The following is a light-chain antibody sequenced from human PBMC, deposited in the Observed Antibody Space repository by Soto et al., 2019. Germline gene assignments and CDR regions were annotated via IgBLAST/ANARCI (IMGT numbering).Light chain of an antibody. J-gene: IGKJ2*01. CDR2: AAS. Sequence: IQMTQSPSTLSASVGDRVTITCRASQSISSWLAWYQQKPGKAPKLLIYAASSSQSGVSSRFSGSGSGTDFTLTISSLQPEDFATYYCLQDYNYPYTFGQGTKVDIK. V-gene: IGKV1-6*01. CDR1: QSISSW. CDR3: LQDYNYPYT.